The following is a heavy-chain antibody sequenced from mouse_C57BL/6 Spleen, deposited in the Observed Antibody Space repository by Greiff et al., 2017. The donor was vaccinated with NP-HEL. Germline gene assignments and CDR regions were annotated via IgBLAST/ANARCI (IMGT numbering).Heavy chain of an antibody. V-gene: IGHV5-9*01. Sequence: EVKLVESGGGLVKPGGSLKLSCAASGFTFSSYTMSWVRQTPEKRLEWVATISGGGGNTYYPDSVKGRSTISRDNAKNTPYLQMSSLRSEDTALYYCARRATVVADAMDYWGQGTSVTVSS. J-gene: IGHJ4*01. CDR3: ARRATVVADAMDY. CDR2: ISGGGGNT. D-gene: IGHD1-1*01. CDR1: GFTFSSYT.